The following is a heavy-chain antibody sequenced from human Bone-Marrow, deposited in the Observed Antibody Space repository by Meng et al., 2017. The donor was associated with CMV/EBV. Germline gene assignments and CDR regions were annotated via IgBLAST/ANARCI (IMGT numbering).Heavy chain of an antibody. J-gene: IGHJ4*02. CDR1: GFTFSDYY. V-gene: IGHV3-21*01. CDR3: ARVSIAAAGHFDY. CDR2: ISSSSSYI. D-gene: IGHD6-13*01. Sequence: GESLKISCAASGFTFSDYYMNWVRQAPGKGLEWVSSISSSSSYIYYADSVKGRFTISRDNAKNSLYLQMNSLRAEDTAVYYCARVSIAAAGHFDYWGQGTLVTVSS.